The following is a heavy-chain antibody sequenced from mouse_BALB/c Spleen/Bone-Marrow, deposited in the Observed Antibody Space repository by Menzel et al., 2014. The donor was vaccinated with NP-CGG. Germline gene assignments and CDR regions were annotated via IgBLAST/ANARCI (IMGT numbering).Heavy chain of an antibody. J-gene: IGHJ4*01. V-gene: IGHV14-3*02. Sequence: VQLQQSGAELVKPGASVKLSCTASGFNIKDTYMHWVKQSPEQGLEWIGRIDPANGNTKYDPKFQGKATITADTSSNTAYLQLSSLTSEDTAVYYCAGFGITKEEGYYYAMDYWGQGTSVTVSS. CDR2: IDPANGNT. CDR3: AGFGITKEEGYYYAMDY. CDR1: GFNIKDTY. D-gene: IGHD2-4*01.